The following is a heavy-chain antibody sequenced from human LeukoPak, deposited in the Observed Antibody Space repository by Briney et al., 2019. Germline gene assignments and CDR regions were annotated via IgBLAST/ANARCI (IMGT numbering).Heavy chain of an antibody. Sequence: PGGTLRLSCAASGFTFSSYGMSWVRQAPGKGLEWVAVISYDGSNKYYADSVKDRFTISRDNSKNTLYLQMNSLRAEDTAVYYCAKSRRGYSYGPNYYYYMDVWGKGTTVTISS. CDR3: AKSRRGYSYGPNYYYYMDV. D-gene: IGHD5-18*01. CDR2: ISYDGSNK. V-gene: IGHV3-30*18. J-gene: IGHJ6*03. CDR1: GFTFSSYG.